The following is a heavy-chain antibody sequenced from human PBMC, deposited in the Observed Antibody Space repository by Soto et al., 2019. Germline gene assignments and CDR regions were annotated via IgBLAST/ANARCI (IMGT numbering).Heavy chain of an antibody. CDR1: GFTFSNAW. CDR2: IKSKTDGGTT. V-gene: IGHV3-15*07. J-gene: IGHJ4*02. CDR3: VKDVVFWP. D-gene: IGHD2-15*01. Sequence: GGSLRLSCAASGFTFSNAWRNWVRQAPGKGLEWVGRIKSKTDGGTTDYAAPVKGRFTISRDNSKNTLSLQMSSLRGDATAMYYCVKDVVFWPWGQGPLVTVSS.